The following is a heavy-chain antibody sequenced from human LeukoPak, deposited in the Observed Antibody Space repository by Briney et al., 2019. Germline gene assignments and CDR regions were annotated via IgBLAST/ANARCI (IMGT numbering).Heavy chain of an antibody. CDR3: ARTLCSGGSCYCDY. CDR2: IYYSGST. Sequence: SETPSLTCTVSGGSISSYYWSWIRQPPGKGLEWIGYIYYSGSTNYNPSLKSRVTISVDTSKNQFSLKLGSVTAADTAVYYCARTLCSGGSCYCDYWGQGTLVTVSS. D-gene: IGHD2-15*01. J-gene: IGHJ4*02. V-gene: IGHV4-59*01. CDR1: GGSISSYY.